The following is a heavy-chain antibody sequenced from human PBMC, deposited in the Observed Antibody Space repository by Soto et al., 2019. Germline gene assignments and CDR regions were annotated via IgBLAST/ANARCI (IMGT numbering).Heavy chain of an antibody. Sequence: SETLSLTCAVYGGSFSGYYWSWIRQPPGKGLEWIGEINHSGSTNYNPSLKSRVTISVDTSKNQFYLKLSSVTAADTAVYYCERGYYDSSGYYFFRNIPYYFDYWGQGNMVPVS. CDR2: INHSGST. J-gene: IGHJ4*02. CDR3: ERGYYDSSGYYFFRNIPYYFDY. D-gene: IGHD3-22*01. V-gene: IGHV4-34*01. CDR1: GGSFSGYY.